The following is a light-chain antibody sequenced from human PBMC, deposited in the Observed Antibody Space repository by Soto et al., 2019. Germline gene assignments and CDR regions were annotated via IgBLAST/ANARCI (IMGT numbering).Light chain of an antibody. CDR2: EVS. CDR1: TSDVGGYNY. CDR3: CSYADSSTRV. Sequence: QSALTQPASVSGSPGQSITISCTGTTSDVGGYNYVSWYQQHPGKAPKLMIYEVSNRPSGVSNRFSGSKSGNTASLTISGLQAEDESDYYCCSYADSSTRVFGGGTKLTVL. J-gene: IGLJ3*02. V-gene: IGLV2-14*01.